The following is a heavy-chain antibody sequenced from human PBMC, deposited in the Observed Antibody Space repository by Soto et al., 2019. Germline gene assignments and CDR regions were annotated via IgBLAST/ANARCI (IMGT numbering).Heavy chain of an antibody. V-gene: IGHV4-30-2*01. CDR2: ILHTGGT. CDR3: ASLQFGEGFDY. D-gene: IGHD3-10*01. J-gene: IGHJ4*02. CDR1: GGSISGGRFS. Sequence: TLTPTSAVSGGSISGGRFSWSWTRQPPGKGLEWIGYILHTGGTQYNPSLKRRVSMSVDKSKNQFSLHLTSVTAADTAVYYCASLQFGEGFDYWGQGALVTVPS.